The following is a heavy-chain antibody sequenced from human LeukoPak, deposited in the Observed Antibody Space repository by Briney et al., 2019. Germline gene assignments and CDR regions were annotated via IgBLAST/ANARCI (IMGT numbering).Heavy chain of an antibody. CDR1: GGTFSSYA. Sequence: SVKVSCKASGGTFSSYAISWVRQAPGQGLEWMGGIIPIFGTANYAQKFQGRVTMTEDTSTDTAYMELSRLRSDDTAVYYCARVGPDTGLYDIVVVPAVPGYYYYIDVWGKGTTVTVSS. D-gene: IGHD2-2*01. J-gene: IGHJ6*03. V-gene: IGHV1-69*06. CDR3: ARVGPDTGLYDIVVVPAVPGYYYYIDV. CDR2: IIPIFGTA.